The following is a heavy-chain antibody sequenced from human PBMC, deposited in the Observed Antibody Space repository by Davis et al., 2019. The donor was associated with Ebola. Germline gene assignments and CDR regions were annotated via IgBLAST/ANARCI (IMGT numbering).Heavy chain of an antibody. D-gene: IGHD5-12*01. Sequence: SVKVSCKASGNTISTYTIDWVRQAPGQGLEWMGGIIPLFGTTNYAQKFQGRVTITADKSTSTAYMELSSLRSEDTAVYYCARVGDSWLRSNYYYYGMDVWGQGTTVTVSS. CDR2: IIPLFGTT. CDR3: ARVGDSWLRSNYYYYGMDV. J-gene: IGHJ6*02. CDR1: GNTISTYT. V-gene: IGHV1-69*06.